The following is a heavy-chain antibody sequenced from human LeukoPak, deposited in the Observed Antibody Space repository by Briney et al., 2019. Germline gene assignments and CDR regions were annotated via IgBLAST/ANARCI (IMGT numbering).Heavy chain of an antibody. CDR2: ISGSGGST. CDR1: GFTFSSYA. Sequence: GGSLRLSCAASGFTFSSYAMSWVRQAPGKGLEWVSAISGSGGSTYYADSVKGRFTIPRDNSKNTLYLQMNSLRAEDTAVYYCAKDQAVVPAAMPGFDYWGQGTLVTVSS. J-gene: IGHJ4*02. V-gene: IGHV3-23*01. CDR3: AKDQAVVPAAMPGFDY. D-gene: IGHD2-2*01.